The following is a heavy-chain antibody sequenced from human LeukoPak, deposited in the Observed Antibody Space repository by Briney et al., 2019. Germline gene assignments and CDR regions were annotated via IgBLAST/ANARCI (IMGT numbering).Heavy chain of an antibody. CDR1: GYSFTSYS. CDR2: IHPCDSDT. V-gene: IGHV5-51*01. J-gene: IGHJ4*02. D-gene: IGHD5-18*01. Sequence: GESLKISCKASGYSFTSYSIGWVRQMPGKGLEWMGIIHPCDSDTRYSPSFEGQVTISADKSISTAYLQWSSLKASDTAMYYCASTRSWHRYGYGYWGQGTLVTVSS. CDR3: ASTRSWHRYGYGY.